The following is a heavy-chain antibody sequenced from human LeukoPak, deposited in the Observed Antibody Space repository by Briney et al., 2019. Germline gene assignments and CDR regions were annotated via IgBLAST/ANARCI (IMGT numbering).Heavy chain of an antibody. CDR3: ARARLRSEDFSAPYYFDF. CDR2: IYFNGDT. J-gene: IGHJ4*02. Sequence: SETLSLTCSVSGASTRRGGSYWSWLRHHPRRGLEWIGYIYFNGDTCYNPSLKSRVTISVATSQRRFSLRVPSVTAADTAVYLCARARLRSEDFSAPYYFDFWGRGTLVTVSS. V-gene: IGHV4-31*03. D-gene: IGHD3-16*01. CDR1: GASTRRGGSY.